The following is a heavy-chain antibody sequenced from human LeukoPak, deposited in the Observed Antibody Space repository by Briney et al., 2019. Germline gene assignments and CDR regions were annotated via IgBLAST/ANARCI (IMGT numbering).Heavy chain of an antibody. V-gene: IGHV3-23*01. D-gene: IGHD3-22*01. CDR3: ARAPHFFDTSGSRYYFDY. CDR1: GFTFSSYG. CDR2: ISGNGGST. J-gene: IGHJ4*02. Sequence: GGTLRLSCAASGFTFSSYGMNWVRQAPGKGLEWVSGISGNGGSTYYADSVKGRFTVSRDNSKNTLYLQMNSLRAEDTAVYYCARAPHFFDTSGSRYYFDYWGQGALVTVSS.